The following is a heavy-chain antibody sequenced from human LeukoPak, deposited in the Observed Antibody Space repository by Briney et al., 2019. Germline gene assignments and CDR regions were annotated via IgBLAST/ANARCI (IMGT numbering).Heavy chain of an antibody. CDR2: ISGDGGST. J-gene: IGHJ4*02. Sequence: TGGSLRLSCAASGFTFSSYAMTWVRQAPGKGLEWVSAISGDGGSTYYADSVKGRFTISRDNSKNTLYLQMNSLRAEDTAVYYCAKDRYDYVWGSYDEYYFDYWGQGTLVTVSS. CDR1: GFTFSSYA. CDR3: AKDRYDYVWGSYDEYYFDY. V-gene: IGHV3-23*01. D-gene: IGHD3-16*01.